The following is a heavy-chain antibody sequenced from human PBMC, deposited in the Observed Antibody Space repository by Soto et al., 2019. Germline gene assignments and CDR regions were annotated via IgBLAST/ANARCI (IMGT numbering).Heavy chain of an antibody. J-gene: IGHJ4*02. V-gene: IGHV4-31*11. CDR1: GGSISSGAYY. Sequence: PSETLSLTCAVSGGSISSGAYYWTWIRQHPGKGLVQIGYIFDSGITHLNPALSSRVTMSVDTSKNRFSLKVSSVTAADTAVYYCAGRDFGEYFFDYWGQGTLVTVSS. D-gene: IGHD3-10*01. CDR3: AGRDFGEYFFDY. CDR2: IFDSGIT.